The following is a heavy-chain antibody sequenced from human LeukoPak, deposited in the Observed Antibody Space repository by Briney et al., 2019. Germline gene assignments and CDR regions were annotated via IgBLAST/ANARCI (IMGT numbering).Heavy chain of an antibody. CDR2: IKEDGSEE. D-gene: IGHD6-13*01. Sequence: GGSLRLSCTASGFTFSTYWMSWVRQTPEKGLEWVANIKEDGSEEVYVDSVKGRFTISRGNAKSSLYLQMNSLRTEDTAVYYCARDPYSRSWSYGMDVWGQGTTVTVSS. CDR1: GFTFSTYW. V-gene: IGHV3-7*05. CDR3: ARDPYSRSWSYGMDV. J-gene: IGHJ6*02.